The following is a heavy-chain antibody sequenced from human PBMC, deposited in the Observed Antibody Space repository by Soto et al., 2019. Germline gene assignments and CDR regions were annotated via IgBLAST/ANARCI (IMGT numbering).Heavy chain of an antibody. J-gene: IGHJ4*02. D-gene: IGHD3-10*01. CDR3: ARYYGGYYDD. V-gene: IGHV4-59*08. CDR1: GGSISSYY. Sequence: SETLSLTCTVSGGSISSYYWSWIRQPPGKGLEWIGYIYYSGSTNYNPSLKSRVTISVDTSKNQFSLKLSSVTAADTAVYYCARYYGGYYDDWGQGTRVTVAS. CDR2: IYYSGST.